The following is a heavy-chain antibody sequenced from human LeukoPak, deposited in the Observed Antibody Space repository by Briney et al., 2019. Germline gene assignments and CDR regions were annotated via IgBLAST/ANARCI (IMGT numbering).Heavy chain of an antibody. CDR1: GCTFSSYA. J-gene: IGHJ6*03. V-gene: IGHV3-30*01. CDR2: ISYDGSNK. D-gene: IGHD6-13*01. CDR3: ARRTRYSSSWKDYYYYMDV. Sequence: GGSLRLSCAASGCTFSSYAMHWVRQAPGKGLEWVAVISYDGSNKYYADSVKGRFTISRDNSKNTLYLQMHSLRAEDTAVYYCARRTRYSSSWKDYYYYMDVWGKGTTVTVSS.